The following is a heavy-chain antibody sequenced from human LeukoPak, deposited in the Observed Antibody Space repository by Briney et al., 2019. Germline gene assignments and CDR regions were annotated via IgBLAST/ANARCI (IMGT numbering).Heavy chain of an antibody. D-gene: IGHD2-2*02. J-gene: IGHJ5*02. CDR3: ARDGFLPAAIVRGAYNWFDP. CDR2: ISYDGSNK. Sequence: GRSLRLSCAASGFTFSSYAMHWVRQAPGKGLEWVAVISYDGSNKYYADSVKGRFTISRDNSKNTLYLQMNSLRAEDTAVYYCARDGFLPAAIVRGAYNWFDPWGRGTLVTVSS. V-gene: IGHV3-30*01. CDR1: GFTFSSYA.